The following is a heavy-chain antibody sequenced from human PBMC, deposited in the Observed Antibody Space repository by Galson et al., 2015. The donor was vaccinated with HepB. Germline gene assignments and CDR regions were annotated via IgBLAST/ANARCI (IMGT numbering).Heavy chain of an antibody. CDR2: ISSSSTYT. D-gene: IGHD5/OR15-5a*01. V-gene: IGHV3-11*06. CDR3: ARVYRTYYFDY. CDR1: GFTFSDYY. J-gene: IGHJ4*02. Sequence: SLRLSCAASGFTFSDYYMTWIRQAPGKGLEWVPYISSSSTYTNYADSVKGRFTISRDNAKSSLYLQMNSLRAEDTAVYFCARVYRTYYFDYWGQGTLVTVSS.